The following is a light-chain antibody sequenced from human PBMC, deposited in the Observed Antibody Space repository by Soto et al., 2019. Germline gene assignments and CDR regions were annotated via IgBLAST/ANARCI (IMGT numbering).Light chain of an antibody. V-gene: IGKV1-39*01. J-gene: IGKJ5*01. Sequence: DIQMTQSPSSLSASVGDRVTLTCRASQSISSYLNWYQQKPGKATKLLIYAASTLQSGVPSRFSGSGSGTDFTITISSLQPEYFATYYCQQSYSFTFGQGTRLEIK. CDR2: AAS. CDR1: QSISSY. CDR3: QQSYSFT.